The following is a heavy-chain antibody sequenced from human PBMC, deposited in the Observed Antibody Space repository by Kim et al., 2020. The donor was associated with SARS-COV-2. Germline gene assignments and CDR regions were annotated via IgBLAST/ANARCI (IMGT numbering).Heavy chain of an antibody. J-gene: IGHJ5*02. D-gene: IGHD3-10*01. V-gene: IGHV4-34*01. CDR1: GGSFSGYY. CDR3: ARGRFTSRGCFDP. CDR2: VNHSGST. Sequence: SETLSLTCAVYGGSFSGYYWSWICQPPGKGLEWIGEVNHSGSTNYNPSLKSRVTISVDTSKNQFSLKLSSVTAADTAVYYCARGRFTSRGCFDPWGQGTL.